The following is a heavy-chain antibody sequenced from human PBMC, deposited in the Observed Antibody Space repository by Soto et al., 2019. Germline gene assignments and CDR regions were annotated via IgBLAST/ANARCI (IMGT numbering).Heavy chain of an antibody. CDR2: INPDSGDT. V-gene: IGHV1-2*02. J-gene: IGHJ6*02. Sequence: GASVQVSCQASGYTFTGQYMHWVRQAPGQGLEWMGWINPDSGDTKYAQKFQGRVTMTRDTSISTVYMELSRLKSDDTAVYYCARDRGNMVAIFHHYYGMDVWGQGTTVTVSS. CDR3: ARDRGNMVAIFHHYYGMDV. D-gene: IGHD3-3*02. CDR1: GYTFTGQY.